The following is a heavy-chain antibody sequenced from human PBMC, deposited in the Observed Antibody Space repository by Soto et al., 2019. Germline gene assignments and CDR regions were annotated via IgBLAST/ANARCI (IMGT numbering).Heavy chain of an antibody. J-gene: IGHJ4*02. CDR2: IFSNDEK. CDR3: ARIETEYSSGWNQIDY. CDR1: GFSLSNARMG. V-gene: IGHV2-26*01. D-gene: IGHD6-19*01. Sequence: GSGPTLVNPTETLTLTCTVSGFSLSNARMGVSWIRQPPGKALEWLAHIFSNDEKSYSTSLKSRLTISKDTSKSQVVLTMTNMDPVDTATYYCARIETEYSSGWNQIDYWGQGTLVTVSS.